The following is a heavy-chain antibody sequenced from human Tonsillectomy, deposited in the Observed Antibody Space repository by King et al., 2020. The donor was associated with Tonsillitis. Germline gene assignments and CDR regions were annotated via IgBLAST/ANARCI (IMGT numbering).Heavy chain of an antibody. J-gene: IGHJ4*02. CDR1: GFTFIYYG. D-gene: IGHD2-21*02. Sequence: QLVQSGGGVVQPGRSLRLSCAASGFTFIYYGMHWVRQAPGKGLEWVAIIWHDGTNKDYADSVKGRFTISRDNSKNTLYLQMNSLRAEDTAVYYCARDYCGGDCYYSDYWGQGTLVTVSS. V-gene: IGHV3-33*08. CDR2: IWHDGTNK. CDR3: ARDYCGGDCYYSDY.